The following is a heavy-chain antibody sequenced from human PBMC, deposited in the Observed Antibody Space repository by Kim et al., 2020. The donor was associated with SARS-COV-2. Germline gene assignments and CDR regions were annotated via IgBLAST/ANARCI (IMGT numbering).Heavy chain of an antibody. V-gene: IGHV3-9*01. Sequence: VKGRFTISRDNAKNSRYLQMNSLRAEDTALYYCAKDRRRFLEWYYYYGMDVWGQGTTVTVSS. J-gene: IGHJ6*02. D-gene: IGHD3-3*01. CDR3: AKDRRRFLEWYYYYGMDV.